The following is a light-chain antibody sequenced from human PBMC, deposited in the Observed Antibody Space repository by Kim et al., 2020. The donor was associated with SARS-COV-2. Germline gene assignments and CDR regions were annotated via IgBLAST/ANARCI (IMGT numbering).Light chain of an antibody. CDR1: QSVYSN. CDR2: GAS. V-gene: IGKV3-15*01. CDR3: QHYNNWPEYT. Sequence: EIVLTQSPATLSVSPGERASLSCRASQSVYSNLAWYQQKPGQAPRLLFYGASTRAPGVPARFSGSGSRTEFTLTISSLQSEDFAVYYCQHYNNWPEYTFGQGTKLEI. J-gene: IGKJ2*01.